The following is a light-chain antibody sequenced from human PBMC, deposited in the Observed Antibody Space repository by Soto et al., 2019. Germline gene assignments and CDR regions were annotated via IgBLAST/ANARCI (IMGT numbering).Light chain of an antibody. J-gene: IGLJ1*01. CDR1: SSDVGGYNY. V-gene: IGLV2-14*01. CDR3: SSYTRSNTYV. Sequence: SVLTQPASVSGSPGQSITISCTGTSSDVGGYNYVSWYQQHPGKAPKFMIYEVSNRPSGVSNRFSGSKSGNTASLTISGLQAEDEADYHCSSYTRSNTYVFGTGTKVTVL. CDR2: EVS.